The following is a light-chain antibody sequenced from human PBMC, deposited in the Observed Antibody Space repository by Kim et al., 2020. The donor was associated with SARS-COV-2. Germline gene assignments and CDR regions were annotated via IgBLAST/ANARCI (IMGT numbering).Light chain of an antibody. J-gene: IGKJ1*01. CDR2: AAS. V-gene: IGKV1-6*01. CDR1: QAIRNE. Sequence: AIQMTQSPSSLSASTGDRVTITCRASQAIRNELGWYQQKPGKAPKVLIYAASTLQSGVSSRFSGSGSGIDFTLTISSLQPEDFATYYCLQDSRYPRTFGQGTKVDIK. CDR3: LQDSRYPRT.